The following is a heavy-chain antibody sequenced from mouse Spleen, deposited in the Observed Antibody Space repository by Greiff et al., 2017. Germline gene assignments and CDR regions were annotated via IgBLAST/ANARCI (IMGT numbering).Heavy chain of an antibody. CDR1: GFTFSDYY. CDR3: ARWTNWDYFDY. D-gene: IGHD4-1*01. Sequence: EVQRVESEGGLVQPGSSMKLSCTASGFTFSDYYMAWVRQVPEKGLEWVANINYDGSSTYYLDSLKSRFIISRDNAKNILYLQMSSLKSEDTATYYCARWTNWDYFDYWGQGTTLTVSS. V-gene: IGHV5-16*01. J-gene: IGHJ2*01. CDR2: INYDGSST.